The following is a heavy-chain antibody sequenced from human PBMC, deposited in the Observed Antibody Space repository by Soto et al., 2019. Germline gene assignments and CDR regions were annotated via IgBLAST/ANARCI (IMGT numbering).Heavy chain of an antibody. CDR2: INESGNT. Sequence: SETLSLTCAVYGGSFSGNDWSWIRQPPGRGLEWIGEINESGNTNYNPSLESRVTISVDRSKNQFSLTLNTVTAADTAVYYCARGPTSNYDTSGYYSYDFYGMDVWGQRTTVTVSS. CDR3: ARGPTSNYDTSGYYSYDFYGMDV. V-gene: IGHV4-34*01. CDR1: GGSFSGND. D-gene: IGHD3-22*01. J-gene: IGHJ6*02.